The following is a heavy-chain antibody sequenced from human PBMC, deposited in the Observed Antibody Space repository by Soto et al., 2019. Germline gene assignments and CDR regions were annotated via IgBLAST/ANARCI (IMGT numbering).Heavy chain of an antibody. J-gene: IGHJ3*02. Sequence: EVQMLESGGGLVQPGGSLRLSCAASGFTLSSYVLSWVRQAPGKGLEWVSGISGSGDFTFDADPVRGRFTISSDNTMNNLHLQINSIRVEDTAVYYCSGGHTVFGVRVDAFDIWGQGTMATVSS. CDR1: GFTLSSYV. D-gene: IGHD3-3*01. CDR3: SGGHTVFGVRVDAFDI. V-gene: IGHV3-23*01. CDR2: ISGSGDFT.